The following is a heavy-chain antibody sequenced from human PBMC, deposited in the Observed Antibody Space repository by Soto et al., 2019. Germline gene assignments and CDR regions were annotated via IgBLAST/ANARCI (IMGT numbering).Heavy chain of an antibody. CDR1: GYCFTSYC. D-gene: IGHD2-21*01. CDR3: ARPIAAGRLNTKNAFDI. CDR2: IYPGDSDT. V-gene: IGHV5-51*01. J-gene: IGHJ3*02. Sequence: PGASLKISCKGSGYCFTSYCIGWVRQMPQKGLEWMGIIYPGDSDTRYSPSFQGQVPISADKSISTAYLQWSSPTASDTDKYYCARPIAAGRLNTKNAFDIWGQGTKVTVAS.